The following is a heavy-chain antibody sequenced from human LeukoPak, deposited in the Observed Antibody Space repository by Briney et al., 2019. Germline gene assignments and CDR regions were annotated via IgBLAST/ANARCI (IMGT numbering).Heavy chain of an antibody. CDR3: ARVCNWNYYYYMDV. V-gene: IGHV3-11*01. CDR2: ISSSGSTM. D-gene: IGHD1-20*01. Sequence: GGSLTLSCAASGFTLSDYNMNWIRQGPGKGLEWLSYISSSGSTMYYADSVKGRFTISRDNAKNSLYLQMNSLRAEDTAVYYCARVCNWNYYYYMDVWGKGTTVTVSS. J-gene: IGHJ6*03. CDR1: GFTLSDYN.